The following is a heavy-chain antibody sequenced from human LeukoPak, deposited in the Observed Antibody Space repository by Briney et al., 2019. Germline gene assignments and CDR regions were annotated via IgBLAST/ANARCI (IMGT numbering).Heavy chain of an antibody. V-gene: IGHV1-2*02. Sequence: ASVWVSRKASGYTFTGYYMHWVRQAPGQGLEWMGWINPNSGGTNYAQKFQGRVTMTRDTSISTAYMELTRLRSDDTAVYYCASSLGSRVGYWGQENVDPVSS. J-gene: IGHJ4*02. CDR1: GYTFTGYY. CDR3: ASSLGSRVGY. CDR2: INPNSGGT. D-gene: IGHD1-26*01.